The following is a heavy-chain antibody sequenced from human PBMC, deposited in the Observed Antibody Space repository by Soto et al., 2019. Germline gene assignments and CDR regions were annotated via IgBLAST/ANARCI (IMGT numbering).Heavy chain of an antibody. CDR2: FNPSGLST. CDR1: GSITNHH. V-gene: IGHV1-46*01. J-gene: IGHJ4*02. Sequence: QVHLVQSGAEVKKPGASVNVSCQASGSITNHHMHWVRQAPGQGLEWMGIFNPSGLSTTYAQKFQGRVTITRDTFTSPVYMELSSLTSAATAVYFCAKVTHRGPIAVAGPLGSWGQGTLVIVSS. D-gene: IGHD6-19*01. CDR3: AKVTHRGPIAVAGPLGS.